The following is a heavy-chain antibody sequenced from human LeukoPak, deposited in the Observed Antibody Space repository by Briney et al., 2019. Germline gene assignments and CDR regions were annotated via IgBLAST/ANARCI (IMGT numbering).Heavy chain of an antibody. CDR1: SGSIRNSNYY. D-gene: IGHD4-23*01. V-gene: IGHV4-39*01. J-gene: IGHJ4*02. CDR3: ARRDKRWSKPGFDY. Sequence: SETLSLTCTVSSGSIRNSNYYWGWIRQPPGKGLEWIGSIFYDGSSDYNPSLKSRVTISVDTSKNKFSLKVNSVTAADTAVYFCARRDKRWSKPGFDYWGQGTLVTVSS. CDR2: IFYDGSS.